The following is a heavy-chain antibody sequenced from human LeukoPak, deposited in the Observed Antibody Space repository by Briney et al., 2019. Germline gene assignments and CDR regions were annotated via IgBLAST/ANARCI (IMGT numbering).Heavy chain of an antibody. CDR3: TTEDYGDYVPDY. D-gene: IGHD4-17*01. CDR1: GFTFGKAW. Sequence: PGGSPRLSCAASGFTFGKAWMSWVRQAPGKGLEWVGQIKSKTDGGTTDYAAPVKGRFTISRDDSKNSLYLLMNSLKIEDTAVYYCTTEDYGDYVPDYWGQGTLVTVSS. J-gene: IGHJ4*02. CDR2: IKSKTDGGTT. V-gene: IGHV3-15*01.